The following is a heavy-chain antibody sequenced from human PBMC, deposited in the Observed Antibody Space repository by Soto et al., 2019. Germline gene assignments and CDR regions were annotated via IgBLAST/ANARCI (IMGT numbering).Heavy chain of an antibody. Sequence: ASVKVSCKASGFTFPSSAVQWVRQARGQRLEWIGWIVVGSGNTNSAQKFRERVTFTRDMSTSTVYMELSSLKFEDTAVYYCAADDMSTFIWGQGTLVTVSS. CDR1: GFTFPSSA. J-gene: IGHJ4*02. CDR2: IVVGSGNT. CDR3: AADDMSTFI. V-gene: IGHV1-58*01. D-gene: IGHD3-3*02.